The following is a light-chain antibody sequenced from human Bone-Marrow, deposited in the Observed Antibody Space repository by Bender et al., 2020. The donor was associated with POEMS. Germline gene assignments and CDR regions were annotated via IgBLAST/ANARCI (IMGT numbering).Light chain of an antibody. J-gene: IGLJ2*01. V-gene: IGLV2-8*01. CDR1: SSDVGGYNY. CDR3: QSYDNSLSGSV. Sequence: QSALTQPASVSGSPGQSVTISCTGTSSDVGGYNYVSWYQQYPGKAPKLMIYEVSKRPSGVPDRFSGSKSGTSASLAITGLQAEDEADYYCQSYDNSLSGSVFGGGTKLTVL. CDR2: EVS.